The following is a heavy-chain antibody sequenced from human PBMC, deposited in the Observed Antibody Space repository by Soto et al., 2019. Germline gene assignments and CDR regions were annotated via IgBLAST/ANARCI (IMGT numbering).Heavy chain of an antibody. V-gene: IGHV3-23*01. CDR3: AKDSGNTRFYYMDV. CDR1: GFTFSIYA. CDR2: ISGSGGGDYT. D-gene: IGHD3-16*01. J-gene: IGHJ6*03. Sequence: EVQLLESGGGLVQPGGSLRLSCAVSGFTFSIYAMSWVRQAPGKGLEWVSGISGSGGGDYTRYADSVKGRFITSRENSKNTLYLQMNSLRAEDTAVYFCAKDSGNTRFYYMDVWGKGTPVTVSS.